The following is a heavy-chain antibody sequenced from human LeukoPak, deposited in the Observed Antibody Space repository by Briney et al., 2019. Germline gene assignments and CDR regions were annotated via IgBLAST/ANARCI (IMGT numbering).Heavy chain of an antibody. CDR1: GFTFTTYG. V-gene: IGHV3-23*01. CDR2: ISGSGSHT. J-gene: IGHJ6*03. D-gene: IGHD1-14*01. Sequence: GGSLRLSCAASGFTFTTYGMIWVRQAPGKGLEWVSGISGSGSHTYYADSVKGRLTTSRDSSKKTLHLQMNSLRAEDTAVYYCAKNGEPYYYMDVWGKGTTVTVSS. CDR3: AKNGEPYYYMDV.